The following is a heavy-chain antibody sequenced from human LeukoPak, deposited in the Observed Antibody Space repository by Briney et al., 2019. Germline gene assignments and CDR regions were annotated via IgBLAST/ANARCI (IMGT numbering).Heavy chain of an antibody. D-gene: IGHD6-13*01. CDR3: ARDSGYSSSWAFDY. Sequence: GGSLRLSCAASGFTVSSNYMSWVRQAPGKGLEWVSVIYSGGSTYYADSVKGRFTISRDNSKNTLYLQMNSLRAEDTAVYYCARDSGYSSSWAFDYWGQGTLLTVSS. V-gene: IGHV3-66*01. CDR2: IYSGGST. CDR1: GFTVSSNY. J-gene: IGHJ4*02.